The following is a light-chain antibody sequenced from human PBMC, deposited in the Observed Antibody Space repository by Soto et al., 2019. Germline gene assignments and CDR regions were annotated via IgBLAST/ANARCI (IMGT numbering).Light chain of an antibody. Sequence: DFQMTHSPSSLSASLGDIFTITCPASQDIRDHLAWYLQKPGKVPQLLIHTSSPLHSGVTSRLSATGFGTDFTLTINSLQPEDVGVYSCKKCNGGPLTFGTGTKVDIK. CDR1: QDIRDH. J-gene: IGKJ3*01. V-gene: IGKV1-27*01. CDR3: KKCNGGPLT. CDR2: TSS.